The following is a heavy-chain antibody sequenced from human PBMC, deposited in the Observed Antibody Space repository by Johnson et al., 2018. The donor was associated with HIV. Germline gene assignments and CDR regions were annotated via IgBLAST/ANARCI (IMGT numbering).Heavy chain of an antibody. CDR1: GFTFKTYW. D-gene: IGHD6-6*01. J-gene: IGHJ3*02. CDR2: IKSDGGST. Sequence: VQLVESGGGLVQPGGSLRLSCVVSGFTFKTYWMHWVRQAPGKGLVWVARIKSDGGSTSYGDSVKGRFIISRDNTKNTLYLQMNSLRADDTAVYYCAREGPSERAGFDIWGQGTMVTVSS. CDR3: AREGPSERAGFDI. V-gene: IGHV3-74*01.